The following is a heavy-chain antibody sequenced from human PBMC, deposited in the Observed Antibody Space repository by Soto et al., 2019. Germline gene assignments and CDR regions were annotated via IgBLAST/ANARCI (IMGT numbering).Heavy chain of an antibody. J-gene: IGHJ4*02. Sequence: QVQLQQWGAGLLKPSETLSLTCAVYGGSFSGYYWSWIRQPPGKGLEGIGEINHSGSTNYNPSLKCRVTISVDPSKNHFSLKLSSVTAADTAVYYCARAQYSSGWYLDYLGQGTLVTVSS. CDR2: INHSGST. D-gene: IGHD6-19*01. V-gene: IGHV4-34*01. CDR1: GGSFSGYY. CDR3: ARAQYSSGWYLDY.